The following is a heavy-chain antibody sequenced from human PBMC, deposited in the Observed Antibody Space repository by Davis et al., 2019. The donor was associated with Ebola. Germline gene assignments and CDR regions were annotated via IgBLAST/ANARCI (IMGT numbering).Heavy chain of an antibody. V-gene: IGHV3-23*01. Sequence: PGKSLKISCSASGFIFSTYVMSWVRQAPGKGLEWVSTYGTSADTYYADSVKGRFTISRDNSKNTLYLQMNGLRVEDTAIYYCAKDNRNIWSEVWGQGTMVTVSS. CDR1: GFIFSTYV. CDR3: AKDNRNIWSEV. D-gene: IGHD2/OR15-2a*01. CDR2: GTSADT. J-gene: IGHJ3*01.